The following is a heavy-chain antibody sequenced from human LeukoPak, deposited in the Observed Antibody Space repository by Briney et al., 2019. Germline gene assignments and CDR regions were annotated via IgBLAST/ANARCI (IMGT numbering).Heavy chain of an antibody. V-gene: IGHV4-39*01. J-gene: IGHJ5*02. CDR1: GGSIISSSYY. D-gene: IGHD2-2*01. CDR2: IYYSGST. Sequence: PSETLSLTCTVSGGSIISSSYYWGWIRQPPGKGLEWIGIIYYSGSTYYNPSLKSRLTISVDTSKNQFSLKLSSVTATDTAVYYCARRGYCSSTSFYEYWFDPWGRGTLVTVSS. CDR3: ARRGYCSSTSFYEYWFDP.